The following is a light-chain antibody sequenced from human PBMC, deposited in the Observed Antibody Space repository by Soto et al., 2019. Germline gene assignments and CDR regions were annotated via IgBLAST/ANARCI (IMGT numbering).Light chain of an antibody. CDR2: DNN. CDR3: ETWESSLSAVV. V-gene: IGLV1-51*01. J-gene: IGLJ2*01. CDR1: SSNFENYY. Sequence: QSVLTQPPSMSAAPGQKVTISCSGSSSNFENYYVSWFQHVPGTAPRLLIYDNNQRPSGIPDRFSGSKSDTSATLGITGLQTGDEATYYCETWESSLSAVVFGGGTKLTVL.